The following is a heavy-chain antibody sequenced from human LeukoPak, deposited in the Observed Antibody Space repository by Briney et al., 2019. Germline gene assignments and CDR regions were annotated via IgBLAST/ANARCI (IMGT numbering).Heavy chain of an antibody. D-gene: IGHD3-9*01. J-gene: IGHJ4*02. CDR1: GGTFSSYA. Sequence: ASVKVSCKASGGTFSSYAISWVRQAPGQGLEWMGGIIPIFGTANYAQKFQGRVTITADESTSTAYMELSSLRSEDTAVYYCARGGNGDYDILTGYDYWGQGTLVTVSS. V-gene: IGHV1-69*13. CDR3: ARGGNGDYDILTGYDY. CDR2: IIPIFGTA.